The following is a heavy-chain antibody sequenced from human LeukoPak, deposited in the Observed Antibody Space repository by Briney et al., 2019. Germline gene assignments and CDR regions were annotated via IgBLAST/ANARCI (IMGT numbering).Heavy chain of an antibody. J-gene: IGHJ4*02. CDR2: INHSGST. CDR3: AVPSSGYYDAFDI. Sequence: PSETLSLTCAVYGGSFSGYYWSWIRQPPGKGLEWIGEINHSGSTNYNPSLKSRVTISVDTSKNQFSLKLSSVTAADTAVYYCAVPSSGYYDAFDIWGQGTLVTVSS. D-gene: IGHD3-22*01. V-gene: IGHV4-34*01. CDR1: GGSFSGYY.